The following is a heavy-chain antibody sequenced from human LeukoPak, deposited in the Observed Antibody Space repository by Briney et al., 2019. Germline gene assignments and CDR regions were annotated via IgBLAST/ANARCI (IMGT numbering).Heavy chain of an antibody. D-gene: IGHD1-26*01. Sequence: PGGSLRLSCAASGFTFSKYGMNWVRQAPGKAMEWVSSITSSGTYIFYADSVKGRFTISRDNAKNSLYLQMDSLGPEDTAVYYCARDPYSGNYGNDYYYYMDVWGKGTTVTISS. V-gene: IGHV3-21*01. J-gene: IGHJ6*03. CDR3: ARDPYSGNYGNDYYYYMDV. CDR1: GFTFSKYG. CDR2: ITSSGTYI.